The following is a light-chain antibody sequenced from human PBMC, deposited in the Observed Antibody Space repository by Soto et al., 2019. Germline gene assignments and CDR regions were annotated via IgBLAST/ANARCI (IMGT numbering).Light chain of an antibody. V-gene: IGLV1-40*01. J-gene: IGLJ1*01. CDR3: QSYDPSLSGSPYV. Sequence: QSALTQPPSVSGAPGQMVTISCTGSSSNIGAGYDVHWYQQLPGTAPKLLIYDNTNRPSGVPDRFSGSKSGTSASLAITGLQAEDEADYYCQSYDPSLSGSPYVFGTGTKVTVL. CDR2: DNT. CDR1: SSNIGAGYD.